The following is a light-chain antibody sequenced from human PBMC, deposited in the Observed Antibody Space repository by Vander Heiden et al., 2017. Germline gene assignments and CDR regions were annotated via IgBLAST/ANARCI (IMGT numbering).Light chain of an antibody. CDR1: KLGDKY. J-gene: IGLJ1*01. V-gene: IGLV3-1*01. CDR3: QAWDSSTLYV. CDR2: QDS. Sequence: SSELSQPPSVSVSPGQTASITCSGDKLGDKYASWYQQKPGQSPVLVIYQDSKRPSGIPDRFSGSNSGNTATLTISGTQAMDEADYYCQAWDSSTLYVFGTGTKVTVL.